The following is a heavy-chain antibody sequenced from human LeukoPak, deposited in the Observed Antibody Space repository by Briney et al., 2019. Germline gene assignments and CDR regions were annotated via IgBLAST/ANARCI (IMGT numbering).Heavy chain of an antibody. CDR3: ARSTGVLFDY. CDR1: GGSFSGYY. CDR2: INHSGST. D-gene: IGHD1-14*01. Sequence: SETLSLTCAVYGGSFSGYYWSWIRQPPGKGLEWIGEINHSGSTNYNPSLKSRVTISVDTSKNQFSLQLNSVTPEDTAVYYCARSTGVLFDYWGQGTLVTVSS. J-gene: IGHJ4*02. V-gene: IGHV4-34*01.